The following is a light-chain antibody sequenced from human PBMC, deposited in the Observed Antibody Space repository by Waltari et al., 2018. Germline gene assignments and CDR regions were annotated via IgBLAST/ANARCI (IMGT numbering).Light chain of an antibody. CDR1: QGISYY. J-gene: IGKJ4*01. CDR3: HQYNSYPPT. CDR2: GST. Sequence: DIQLTQSPSSLSASVADSVTITCRASQGISYYVAWFQQKPGRAPKPLIFGSTTLLSGVPSRFRGSGSGTYFSLTINDLQPDDFATYSCHQYNSYPPTFGGGTKV. V-gene: IGKV1-16*01.